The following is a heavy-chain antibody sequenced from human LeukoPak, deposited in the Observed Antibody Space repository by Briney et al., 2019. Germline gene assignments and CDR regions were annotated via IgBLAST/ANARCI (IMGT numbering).Heavy chain of an antibody. CDR1: GGSISGYY. CDR3: ARGEFWSGAPTD. Sequence: SETLSLTCTVSGGSISGYYWSWIRQPPGTGLEWIGYIYYTGRADYNPSLKSRVSMSVDTSKNQFSLGVNSMTAADTAVYYCARGEFWSGAPTDSGQGSLVSVSS. D-gene: IGHD3-3*01. CDR2: IYYTGRA. V-gene: IGHV4-59*01. J-gene: IGHJ4*02.